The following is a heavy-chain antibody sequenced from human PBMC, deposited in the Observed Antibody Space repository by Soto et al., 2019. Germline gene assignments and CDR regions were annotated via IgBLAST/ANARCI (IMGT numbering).Heavy chain of an antibody. CDR1: GDSISNLNYF. CDR2: IYKSATT. CDR3: ARGRYCLTGRCFPNWFDS. Sequence: TLSLTCSVSGDSISNLNYFWAWIRQPPGQALEYIGYIYKSATTYYNPSFESRVAISVDTSKSQFSLNVTSVTAADTAVYFCARGRYCLTGRCFPNWFDSWGQGALVTVSS. V-gene: IGHV4-30-4*01. D-gene: IGHD1-20*01. J-gene: IGHJ5*01.